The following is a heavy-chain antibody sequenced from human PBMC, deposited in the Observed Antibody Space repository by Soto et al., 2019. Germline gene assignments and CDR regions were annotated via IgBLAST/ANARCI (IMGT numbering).Heavy chain of an antibody. J-gene: IGHJ1*01. Sequence: PGESLKISCKGSGYSFTTNWIGWVRQMPGKGLEWMGVIYPGDSDTRYSPSFQGQVAISADKSINTAYLQWSSLKASDTAMYYCARHSGVAEDGADWGQGTLVTVSS. CDR2: IYPGDSDT. D-gene: IGHD6-13*01. CDR3: ARHSGVAEDGAD. CDR1: GYSFTTNW. V-gene: IGHV5-51*01.